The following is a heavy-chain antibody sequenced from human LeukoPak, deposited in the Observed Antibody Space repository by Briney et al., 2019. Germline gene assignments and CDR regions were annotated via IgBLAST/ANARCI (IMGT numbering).Heavy chain of an antibody. D-gene: IGHD4-17*01. CDR3: ARDTFLDYGEPYFDY. V-gene: IGHV3-30-3*01. Sequence: PGGSLRLSCAASGFTFSSYWMTWVRQAPGKGLEWVAVISYDGSNKYYADSVKGRFTISRDNSKNTLYLQMNSLRAEDTAVYYCARDTFLDYGEPYFDYWGQGTLVTVSS. CDR1: GFTFSSYW. CDR2: ISYDGSNK. J-gene: IGHJ4*02.